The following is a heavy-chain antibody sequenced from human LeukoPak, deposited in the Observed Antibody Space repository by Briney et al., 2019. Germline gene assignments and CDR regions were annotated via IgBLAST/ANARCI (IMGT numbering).Heavy chain of an antibody. CDR2: IYFSGST. V-gene: IGHV4-31*03. CDR1: GGSISSGGYY. CDR3: ARGGRYFDWLSPNAFDI. Sequence: SETLSLTCTVSGGSISSGGYYWSWIRQHPGKGLEWFGYIYFSGSTYYNPSLKSRVTISVDTSKNQFSLKLSSVTAADTAVYYCARGGRYFDWLSPNAFDIWGQGTMVTVSS. J-gene: IGHJ3*02. D-gene: IGHD3-9*01.